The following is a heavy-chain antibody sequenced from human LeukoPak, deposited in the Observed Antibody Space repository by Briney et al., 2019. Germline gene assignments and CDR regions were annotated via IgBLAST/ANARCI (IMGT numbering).Heavy chain of an antibody. Sequence: SETLSLTCTVSGGSISSGGYYWSWIRQHPGKGLEWIGYIYYSGSTNYNPSLKSRVTISVDTSKNRFSLKLSSVTAADTAVYYCASGYYDYVWGSYRHDYWGQGTLVTVSS. D-gene: IGHD3-16*02. CDR1: GGSISSGGYY. V-gene: IGHV4-61*08. CDR3: ASGYYDYVWGSYRHDY. CDR2: IYYSGST. J-gene: IGHJ4*02.